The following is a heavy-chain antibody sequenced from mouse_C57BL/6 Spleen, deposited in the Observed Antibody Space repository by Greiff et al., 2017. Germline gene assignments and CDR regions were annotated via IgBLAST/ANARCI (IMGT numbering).Heavy chain of an antibody. V-gene: IGHV1-42*01. J-gene: IGHJ3*01. CDR1: GYSFTGYY. Sequence: VQLQQSGPELVKPGASVKISCKASGYSFTGYYMNWVKQSPEKSLEWIGEINPSTGGTTYNQKFKAKATLTVDKSSSTAYMQLKSLTSEGSAVYYCAEGAAQGPWFAYWGQGTLVTVSA. CDR2: INPSTGGT. D-gene: IGHD3-2*02. CDR3: AEGAAQGPWFAY.